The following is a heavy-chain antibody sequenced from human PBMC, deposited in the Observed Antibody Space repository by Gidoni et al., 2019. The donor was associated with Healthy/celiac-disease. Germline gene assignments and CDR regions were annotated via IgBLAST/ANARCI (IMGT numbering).Heavy chain of an antibody. Sequence: QVQLQESGPGLVKPSETLSLTCTVSGGSISSYYWSWIRQPPGKGLEWIGYIHYSGSTNYNPSLKSRVTISVDTSKNQFSLKLSSVTAADTAVYYCARGNSGSYYNYYYYGMDVWGQGTTVTVSS. CDR3: ARGNSGSYYNYYYYGMDV. D-gene: IGHD1-26*01. J-gene: IGHJ6*02. V-gene: IGHV4-59*01. CDR2: IHYSGST. CDR1: GGSISSYY.